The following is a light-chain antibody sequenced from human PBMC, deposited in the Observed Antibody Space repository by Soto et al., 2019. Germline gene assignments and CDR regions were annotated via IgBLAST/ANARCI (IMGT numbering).Light chain of an antibody. CDR1: ESVSRD. J-gene: IGKJ5*01. CDR2: EAS. Sequence: EIVLTQSPSTLSFSPVERATLSCMASESVSRDLAWYQQRPGQAPRLLIYEASNTATGIPARFSGSGSGTDFTLTIGSLEPEDFALYYCQQRSNWPITFGQGTRLEIK. CDR3: QQRSNWPIT. V-gene: IGKV3-11*01.